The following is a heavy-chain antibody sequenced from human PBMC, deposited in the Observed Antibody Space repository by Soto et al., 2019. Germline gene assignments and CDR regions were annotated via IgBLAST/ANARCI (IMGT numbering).Heavy chain of an antibody. CDR3: ARVLFGRGNWFDP. CDR1: GGSISSDGYH. V-gene: IGHV4-31*03. Sequence: PSETLSLTCTVSGGSISSDGYHWSWIRQHPGRGLEWIGYIYYSGRTYYNPSLKSRVTISADTSKNQFSLKLSSVTAADTAVYYCARVLFGRGNWFDPWGQGTLVTVSS. J-gene: IGHJ5*02. CDR2: IYYSGRT. D-gene: IGHD3-3*01.